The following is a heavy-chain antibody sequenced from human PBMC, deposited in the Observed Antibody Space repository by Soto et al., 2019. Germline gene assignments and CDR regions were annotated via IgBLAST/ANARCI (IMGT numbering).Heavy chain of an antibody. CDR1: GFTFSSSA. CDR2: ISYDGSNK. D-gene: IGHD3-10*01. J-gene: IGHJ6*02. Sequence: GGSLRLSCAASGFTFSSSAISWVRQAPGKGLEWVAVISYDGSNKYYADSVKGRFTISRDNSKNTLYLQMNSLRAEDTAVYYCAKEAEVGSGNYGMDVWGQGTTVTVSS. V-gene: IGHV3-30*18. CDR3: AKEAEVGSGNYGMDV.